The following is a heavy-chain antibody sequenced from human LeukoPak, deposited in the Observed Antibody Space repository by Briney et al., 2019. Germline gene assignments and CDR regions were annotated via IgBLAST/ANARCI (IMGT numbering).Heavy chain of an antibody. V-gene: IGHV1-69*13. CDR3: ARDTLAEYDILTGYYRDAFDI. J-gene: IGHJ3*02. D-gene: IGHD3-9*01. CDR2: IIPIFGTA. Sequence: GASVKVSCKASGYTFTSYGISWVRQAPGQGLEWMGGIIPIFGTANYAQKFQGRVTITADESTSTAYMELSSLRSEDTAVYYCARDTLAEYDILTGYYRDAFDIWGQGTMVTVSS. CDR1: GYTFTSYG.